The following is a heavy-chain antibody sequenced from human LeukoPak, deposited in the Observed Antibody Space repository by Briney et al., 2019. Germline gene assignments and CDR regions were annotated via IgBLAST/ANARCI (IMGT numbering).Heavy chain of an antibody. CDR3: AREVSEGFDF. Sequence: PGGSLRLSCVASGFTFSSYSLNWVRQAPGKGLEWVSYIGVSSSLVRYADSVKGRFTISRDNAKNSLYLQMNSLRAEDTALYYCAREVSEGFDFWGQGTLVTVSS. D-gene: IGHD3-22*01. CDR1: GFTFSSYS. V-gene: IGHV3-48*01. CDR2: IGVSSSLV. J-gene: IGHJ4*02.